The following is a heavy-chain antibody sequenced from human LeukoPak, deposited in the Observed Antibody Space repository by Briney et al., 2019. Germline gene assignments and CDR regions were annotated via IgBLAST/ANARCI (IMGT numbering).Heavy chain of an antibody. CDR2: IYTSVST. D-gene: IGHD6-19*01. CDR3: ARGVRYSSGWNNWFDP. V-gene: IGHV4-4*07. Sequence: SETLSLTCTVSGDSISSSYWSWIRQPAGKGLEWIGRIYTSVSTNYNPSLKSRVIMSLDTSENQFSLKLSSVTAADTAIYYCARGVRYSSGWNNWFDPWGQGTLVTVSS. CDR1: GDSISSSY. J-gene: IGHJ5*02.